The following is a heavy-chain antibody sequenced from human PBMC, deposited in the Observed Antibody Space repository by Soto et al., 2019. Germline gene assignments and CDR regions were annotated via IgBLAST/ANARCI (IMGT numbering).Heavy chain of an antibody. Sequence: QVQLVQSGAEVKKPGASVKVSCKASGYTFTSYAMHWVRQAPGQRLEWVGWINAGNGNTKYSQKFQGRVTITRDTSASTAYMELSSLRSEDTAVYYCARDKDWNDGVFDYWGQGTLVTVSS. CDR1: GYTFTSYA. D-gene: IGHD1-1*01. J-gene: IGHJ4*02. V-gene: IGHV1-3*01. CDR2: INAGNGNT. CDR3: ARDKDWNDGVFDY.